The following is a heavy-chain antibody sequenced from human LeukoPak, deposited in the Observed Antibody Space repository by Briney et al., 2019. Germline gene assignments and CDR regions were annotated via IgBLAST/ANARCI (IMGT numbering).Heavy chain of an antibody. J-gene: IGHJ4*02. CDR1: GGTFSSYA. CDR3: VGSSSWSQY. Sequence: ASVKVSCKASGGTFSSYAISWVRQAPGQGLEWMGWINPNSGGTNYAQKFQGRVTMTRDTSISTAYMELSRLRSDDTAVYYCVGSSSWSQYWGQGTLVTVSS. V-gene: IGHV1-2*02. CDR2: INPNSGGT. D-gene: IGHD6-13*01.